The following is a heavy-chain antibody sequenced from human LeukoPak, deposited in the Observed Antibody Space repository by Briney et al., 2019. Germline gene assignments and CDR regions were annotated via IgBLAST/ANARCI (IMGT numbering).Heavy chain of an antibody. CDR1: GYSISSGYY. V-gene: IGHV4-38-2*01. J-gene: IGHJ6*03. CDR2: IYHSGST. CDR3: VRQGYCSSTSCYRRPYYYYYMDV. D-gene: IGHD2-2*01. Sequence: SETLSLTCAVSGYSISSGYYWGWIRQPPGKGLEWIGSIYHSGSTYYNPSLKSRVTISVDTSKNQFSLKLSSVTAADTAVYYCVRQGYCSSTSCYRRPYYYYYMDVWGKGTTVTVS.